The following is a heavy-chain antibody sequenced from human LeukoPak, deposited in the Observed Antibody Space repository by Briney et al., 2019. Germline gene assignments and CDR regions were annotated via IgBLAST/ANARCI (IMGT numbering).Heavy chain of an antibody. V-gene: IGHV3-23*01. CDR2: ISASAGST. CDR3: AKGSRYDYYYAMDV. CDR1: GFTFRSYA. J-gene: IGHJ6*02. Sequence: GGSLRLSCAASGFTFRSYAMTWVRQAPGKGLEWVSAISASAGSTYYADSVKGRFTISRDNSQNTLDLQMNSLGAEDTAVYYCAKGSRYDYYYAMDVWGQGTTVTVSS.